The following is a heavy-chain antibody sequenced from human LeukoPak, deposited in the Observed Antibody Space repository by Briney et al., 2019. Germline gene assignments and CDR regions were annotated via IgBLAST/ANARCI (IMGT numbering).Heavy chain of an antibody. CDR1: GFTFSSYS. Sequence: PGGSLRLSCAASGFTFSSYSMNWVRQAPGKGLEWVSYISSSSSTIYYADSVKGRFTISRDNAKNSLYLQMNSLRAEDTAVYYCAREAGGVEMATKLHPWGQGTLVTVSS. D-gene: IGHD5-24*01. J-gene: IGHJ5*02. CDR2: ISSSSSTI. CDR3: AREAGGVEMATKLHP. V-gene: IGHV3-48*01.